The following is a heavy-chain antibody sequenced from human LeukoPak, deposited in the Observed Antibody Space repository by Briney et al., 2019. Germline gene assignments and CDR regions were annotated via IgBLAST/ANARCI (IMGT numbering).Heavy chain of an antibody. V-gene: IGHV1-46*01. CDR2: INPSGGNT. CDR1: GYTFTSYY. D-gene: IGHD3-10*01. Sequence: ASVKVSCKASGYTFTSYYMHWVRQAPGQGLEWMGVINPSGGNTNYAQRFQGRVTMTRDTSRSTVYMELSSLRSEDTAMCYCTRSKHLSGSYDYWGQGTLVTVSS. J-gene: IGHJ4*02. CDR3: TRSKHLSGSYDY.